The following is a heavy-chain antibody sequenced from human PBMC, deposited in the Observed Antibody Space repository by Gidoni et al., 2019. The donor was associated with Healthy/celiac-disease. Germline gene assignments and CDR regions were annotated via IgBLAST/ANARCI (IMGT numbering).Heavy chain of an antibody. CDR3: AKPYGYYDSSVPDY. CDR1: GFPFSSYA. J-gene: IGHJ4*02. D-gene: IGHD3-22*01. CDR2: ISGSGGST. V-gene: IGHV3-23*01. Sequence: EVQLLESGGGLVRPGGSLTPSCQASGFPFSSYAMSWVRQAPGKGLEWVSAISGSGGSTYYADSVKGRFTISRDNSKNTLYLQMNSLRAEDTAVYYCAKPYGYYDSSVPDYWGQGTLVTVSS.